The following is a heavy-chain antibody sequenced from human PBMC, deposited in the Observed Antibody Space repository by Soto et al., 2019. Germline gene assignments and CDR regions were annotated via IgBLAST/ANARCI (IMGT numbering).Heavy chain of an antibody. Sequence: EVQLVESGGGLVQPGRSLRLSCAASGFIFDDYAMHWVRQAPGKGLEWVSGITWDSGTIGYADSVKGRFTISRDNAKNSLYLQMTTLRTEDTAVYYCATFRAAPWGQGTLVTVSS. J-gene: IGHJ5*02. V-gene: IGHV3-9*01. CDR3: ATFRAAP. D-gene: IGHD6-13*01. CDR1: GFIFDDYA. CDR2: ITWDSGTI.